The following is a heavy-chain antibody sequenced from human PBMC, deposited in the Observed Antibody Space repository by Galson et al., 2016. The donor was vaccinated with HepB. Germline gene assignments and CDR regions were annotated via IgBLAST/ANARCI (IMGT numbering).Heavy chain of an antibody. D-gene: IGHD3-10*01. V-gene: IGHV1-8*01. CDR2: MNLDSGNT. J-gene: IGHJ4*02. Sequence: SVKVSCKASGYTVTSYDINWVRQASGQGLEWMGWMNLDSGNTGYGQKFEGRVTLTRNTSISTAYMELSSLRSEDTAVYFCARVEGLVQGPMEAYFDSWGQGTLVTVSS. CDR1: GYTVTSYD. CDR3: ARVEGLVQGPMEAYFDS.